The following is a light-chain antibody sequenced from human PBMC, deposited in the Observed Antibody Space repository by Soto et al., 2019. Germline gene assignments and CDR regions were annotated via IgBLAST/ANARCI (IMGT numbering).Light chain of an antibody. J-gene: IGLJ2*01. Sequence: QSALTQPASVSGSPGQSITISCTGTSSDVGGYNHVSWYQQHPGKAPKLMISEVNNRPSGVSNRFSGSESGNTASLSISGLQAEDEADYYCSSYTSSSIVVFGGGTKLTVL. CDR3: SSYTSSSIVV. CDR2: EVN. V-gene: IGLV2-14*01. CDR1: SSDVGGYNH.